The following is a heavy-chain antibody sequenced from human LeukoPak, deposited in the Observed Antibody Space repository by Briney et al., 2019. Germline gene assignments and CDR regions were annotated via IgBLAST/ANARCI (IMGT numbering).Heavy chain of an antibody. J-gene: IGHJ3*02. CDR2: ISWNSGSM. V-gene: IGHV3-9*01. D-gene: IGHD3-22*01. Sequence: GRSLRLSCAASGCTFDDYAMHWVRHAPGKGLEWVSGISWNSGSMGYADSVKGRFTISRDNAKNSLYLQMNSLRAEDTALYYCAKDYYYDSSGLSAFDIWGQGTMVTVSS. CDR1: GCTFDDYA. CDR3: AKDYYYDSSGLSAFDI.